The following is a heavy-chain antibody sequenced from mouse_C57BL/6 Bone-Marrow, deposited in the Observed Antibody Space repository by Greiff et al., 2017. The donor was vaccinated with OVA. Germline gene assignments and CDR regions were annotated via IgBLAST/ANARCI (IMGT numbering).Heavy chain of an antibody. J-gene: IGHJ1*03. CDR1: GFTFTDYY. D-gene: IGHD1-1*01. CDR3: ARATTKWYFDV. Sequence: EVMLVESGGGLVQPGGSLSLSCAASGFTFTDYYMSWVRQPPGKALEWLGFIRNKANGYTTEYSASVKGRFTISRDNSQSILYLQMNALRAEDSATYYCARATTKWYFDVWGTGTTVTVSS. V-gene: IGHV7-3*01. CDR2: IRNKANGYTT.